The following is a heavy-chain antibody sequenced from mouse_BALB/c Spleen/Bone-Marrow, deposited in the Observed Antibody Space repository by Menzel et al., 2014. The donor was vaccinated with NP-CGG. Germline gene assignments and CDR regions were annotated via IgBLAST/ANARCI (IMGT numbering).Heavy chain of an antibody. CDR3: ARYKGYYDHDGDYFDY. CDR2: ISYSGST. V-gene: IGHV3-8*02. D-gene: IGHD2-4*01. J-gene: IGHJ2*01. CDR1: GDSITSGY. Sequence: VQLKQSGPSLVKPSQTLSLTCSVTGDSITSGYWNWIRKFPGNKLEYMGYISYSGSTYYNPSLKSRISITRDTSKNQYYLRLNSVTIEDTATYYCARYKGYYDHDGDYFDYWGQGTTLTVSS.